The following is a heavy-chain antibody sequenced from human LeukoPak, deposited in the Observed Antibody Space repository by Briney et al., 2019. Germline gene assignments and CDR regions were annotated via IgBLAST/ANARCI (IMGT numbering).Heavy chain of an antibody. V-gene: IGHV3-48*01. J-gene: IGHJ4*02. Sequence: GGSLRLSCAASGFTFSSYAMSWVRQAPGKGLEWVSYISSSSSTIYYADSVKGRFTISRDNAKNSLYLQMNSLRAEDTAVYYCASDLSIAARGVDYWGQGTLVTVSS. CDR1: GFTFSSYA. CDR3: ASDLSIAARGVDY. CDR2: ISSSSSTI. D-gene: IGHD6-6*01.